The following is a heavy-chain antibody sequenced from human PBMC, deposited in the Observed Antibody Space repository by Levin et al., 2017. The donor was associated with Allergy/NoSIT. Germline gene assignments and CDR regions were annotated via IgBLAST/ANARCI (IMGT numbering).Heavy chain of an antibody. CDR3: ARSRATSWFNS. Sequence: PSETLSLTCAVYGGSFSGFYWTWIRQPPGKGLEWIGEISDRGSTNYHPSLKSRVTMSIDTSETHFSLKLASVTAADTAVYYCARSRATSWFNSWGQGTLVTVSS. CDR2: ISDRGST. CDR1: GGSFSGFY. D-gene: IGHD2-2*01. J-gene: IGHJ5*01. V-gene: IGHV4-34*01.